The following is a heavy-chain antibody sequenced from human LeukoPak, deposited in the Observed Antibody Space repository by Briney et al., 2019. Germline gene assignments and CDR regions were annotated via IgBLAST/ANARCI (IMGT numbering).Heavy chain of an antibody. V-gene: IGHV4-30-4*02. CDR2: IYYSGST. Sequence: PSETLSLTCTVSGGSISSGDYYWSWIRQPPGKGLEWIGYIYYSGSTYYNPSLKSRVTISVDTSKNQFSLNLGSVTAADTAVYYCVRDRELNYWGQGTLVTVSS. J-gene: IGHJ4*02. D-gene: IGHD3-10*01. CDR1: GGSISSGDYY. CDR3: VRDRELNY.